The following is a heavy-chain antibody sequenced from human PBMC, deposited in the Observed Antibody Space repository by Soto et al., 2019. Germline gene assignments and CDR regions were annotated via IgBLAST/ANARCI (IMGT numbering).Heavy chain of an antibody. CDR3: AKDMTTPQTL. CDR2: ISWNSGSI. V-gene: IGHV3-9*01. J-gene: IGHJ4*02. D-gene: IGHD4-17*01. CDR1: GFTFDDYA. Sequence: EVQLVESGGGLVQPARSLRLSCAASGFTFDDYAMHWVRQAPGKGLEWVSGISWNSGSIGYADSVKGRFTISRDNAKNSLYLQMNSLRAEDTALYYCAKDMTTPQTLWGQGTLVTVSS.